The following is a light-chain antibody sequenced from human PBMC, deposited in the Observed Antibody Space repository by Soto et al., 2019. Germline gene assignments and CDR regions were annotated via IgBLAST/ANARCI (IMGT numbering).Light chain of an antibody. V-gene: IGKV1-39*01. CDR1: QSISNY. CDR3: QQYYRYPVT. Sequence: DIQMTQSPSSLSASVGDRVTITCRASQSISNYLDWYQLKPGKAPKLLIYAASSLQSGVPSRFSGSGSGTDFTLTISSLQPDDSATYYCQQYYRYPVTFGQGTKVEVK. CDR2: AAS. J-gene: IGKJ2*01.